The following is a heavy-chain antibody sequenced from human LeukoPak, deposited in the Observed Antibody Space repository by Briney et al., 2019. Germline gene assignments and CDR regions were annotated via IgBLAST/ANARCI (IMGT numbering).Heavy chain of an antibody. J-gene: IGHJ4*02. D-gene: IGHD3-22*01. CDR2: ISGSGGST. CDR3: AKSPYYYDSSGYYIEYYFDY. V-gene: IGHV3-23*01. Sequence: GGSLRLSCAASGFTFSSYAMSWVRQAPGKGLEWVSAISGSGGSTYYADSVKGRFTISRDNSKNTLYLQMNSLRAEDTAVYYCAKSPYYYDSSGYYIEYYFDYWGQGTLVTVPS. CDR1: GFTFSSYA.